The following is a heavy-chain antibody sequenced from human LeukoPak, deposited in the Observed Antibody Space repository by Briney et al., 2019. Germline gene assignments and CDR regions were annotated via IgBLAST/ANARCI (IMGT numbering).Heavy chain of an antibody. V-gene: IGHV4-4*09. D-gene: IGHD4-11*01. CDR2: IYPTGCT. J-gene: IGHJ4*02. Sequence: PSETLSLTCSVSGGSISDAYWSWIRQSPGRGLEWIGYIYPTGCTNYHPSLKSRVTISVDTSKNHFALNLTSVTAADTAVYYCAKGYFDYSTYYSYYFNLWGQGALVTVSS. CDR1: GGSISDAY. CDR3: AKGYFDYSTYYSYYFNL.